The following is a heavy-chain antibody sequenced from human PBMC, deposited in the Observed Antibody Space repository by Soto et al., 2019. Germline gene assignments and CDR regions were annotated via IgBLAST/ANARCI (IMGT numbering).Heavy chain of an antibody. D-gene: IGHD2-15*01. CDR2: IYYSGST. V-gene: IGHV4-31*03. CDR1: GGSISSGDYF. Sequence: PSETLSLTCSGSGGSISSGDYFWTWIRQHPGKGLEWIGYIYYSGSTNYNPSLKSRVTISVDTSKNQFSLKLSSVTAADTAVYYCARIRINCGGGNCLKNFHYRGKGTLVTVST. CDR3: ARIRINCGGGNCLKNFHY. J-gene: IGHJ4*02.